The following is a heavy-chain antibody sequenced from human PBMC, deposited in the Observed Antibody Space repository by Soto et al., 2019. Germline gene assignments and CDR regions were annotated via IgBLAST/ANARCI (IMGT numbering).Heavy chain of an antibody. CDR1: GFTFSSYA. Sequence: EVQLLESGGGLVQPGGSLRLSCAASGFTFSSYAMSWVRQAPGKGLEWVSAISGSGGSTYYADSVKGRFTISRDNSENTQYLQLSSRRAEDTAVYYCAKYRCSGGSCYIYWGQGTLGTVSS. CDR2: ISGSGGST. J-gene: IGHJ4*02. V-gene: IGHV3-23*01. CDR3: AKYRCSGGSCYIY. D-gene: IGHD2-15*01.